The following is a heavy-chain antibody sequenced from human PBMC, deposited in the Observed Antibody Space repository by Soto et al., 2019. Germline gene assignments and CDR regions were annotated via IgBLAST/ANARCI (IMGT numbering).Heavy chain of an antibody. CDR2: IIPIFGTA. CDR3: AKTYYYDSSAEFGI. J-gene: IGHJ3*02. Sequence: SVKVSCKASGGTFSSYAISWVRQSPGQGLEWMGGIIPIFGTANYAQKFQGRVTITADESTSTAYMELSSLRSEDTAVYYCAKTYYYDSSAEFGIWGQGTMVTVSS. D-gene: IGHD3-22*01. V-gene: IGHV1-69*13. CDR1: GGTFSSYA.